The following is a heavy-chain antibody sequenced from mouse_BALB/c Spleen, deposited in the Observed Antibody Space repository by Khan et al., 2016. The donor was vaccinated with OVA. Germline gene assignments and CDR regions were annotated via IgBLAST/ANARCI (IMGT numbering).Heavy chain of an antibody. CDR3: ARSNYYGGSLYAMDY. CDR2: LGPGSGSS. CDR1: GYTFTSYW. D-gene: IGHD1-1*01. Sequence: DLVKPGASVKLSCKASGYTFTSYWIYWIKQRPGEGLEWIGRLGPGSGSSYYNEMFKGKATLTVDTSSNTAYIQLSSLSSEDSAVYFCARSNYYGGSLYAMDYWGQGTSVTVSS. J-gene: IGHJ4*01. V-gene: IGHV1S41*01.